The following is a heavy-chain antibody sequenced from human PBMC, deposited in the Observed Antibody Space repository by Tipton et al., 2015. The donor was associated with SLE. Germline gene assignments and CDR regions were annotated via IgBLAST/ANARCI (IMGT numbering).Heavy chain of an antibody. V-gene: IGHV4-59*11. CDR3: ASGYSSSSAQL. CDR1: GGSISSHY. J-gene: IGHJ1*01. Sequence: LRLSCTVSGGSISSHYWSWIRQPPGKGLEWIGYIYYSGSTYYNPSLKSRVTISVDTSKNQFSLKLSSVTAADTAVYYCASGYSSSSAQLWGQGTLVTVSS. D-gene: IGHD6-13*01. CDR2: IYYSGST.